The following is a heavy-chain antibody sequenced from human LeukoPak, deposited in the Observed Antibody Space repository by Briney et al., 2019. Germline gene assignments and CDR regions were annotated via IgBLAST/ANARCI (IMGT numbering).Heavy chain of an antibody. CDR1: GFTFSNYG. CDR2: IWYDGSND. Sequence: PGRSLRLSCAASGFTFSNYGMHWVRQAPGKGLEWVAVIWYDGSNDYYADSVKGRFTISGDNSKNTLFLQMDSLRAEDTALYYCTRDRGTYNWLDPWGQGTLVTVSS. CDR3: TRDRGTYNWLDP. V-gene: IGHV3-33*08. J-gene: IGHJ5*02. D-gene: IGHD1-26*01.